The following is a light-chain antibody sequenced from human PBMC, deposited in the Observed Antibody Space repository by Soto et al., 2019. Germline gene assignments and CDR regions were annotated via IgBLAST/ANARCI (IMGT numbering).Light chain of an antibody. J-gene: IGKJ3*01. CDR2: GAS. CDR1: QSVRSSY. CDR3: QQYGSSTFT. V-gene: IGKV3-20*01. Sequence: EVVLTQSPGTLSLSPGERATLSCRASQSVRSSYVAWYQQKPGQAPRLLIYGASSSATGIPDRFSGSGSGTDFTLTISRLEPEDFAVYYCQQYGSSTFTFGPGTTVDIK.